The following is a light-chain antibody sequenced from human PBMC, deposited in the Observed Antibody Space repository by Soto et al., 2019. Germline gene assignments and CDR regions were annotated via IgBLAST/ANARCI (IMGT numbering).Light chain of an antibody. CDR2: NNK. Sequence: VLTQPPSASGTPGQRVTISCSGGSSNIGTNTVNWYQQLPGTAPKILIYNNKQRPSGVPDRYSDSKSGTTASIAISELQSEDEADYYCAAWDDSLNGYVFGTGTKVTVL. V-gene: IGLV1-44*01. CDR1: SSNIGTNT. CDR3: AAWDDSLNGYV. J-gene: IGLJ1*01.